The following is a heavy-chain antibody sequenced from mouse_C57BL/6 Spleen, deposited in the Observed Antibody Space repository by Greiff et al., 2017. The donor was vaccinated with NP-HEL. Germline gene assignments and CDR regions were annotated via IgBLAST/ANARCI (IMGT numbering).Heavy chain of an antibody. CDR1: GYAFTNYL. D-gene: IGHD1-1*01. J-gene: IGHJ2*01. Sequence: VQLQQSGAELVRPGTSVKVSCKASGYAFTNYLIEWVKQRPGQGLEWIGVINPGSGGTNYNEKFKGKATLTADKSSSTAYMQLSSLTSEDSAVYFCARIGYYGSSYYFDYWGQGTTLTVSS. V-gene: IGHV1-54*01. CDR3: ARIGYYGSSYYFDY. CDR2: INPGSGGT.